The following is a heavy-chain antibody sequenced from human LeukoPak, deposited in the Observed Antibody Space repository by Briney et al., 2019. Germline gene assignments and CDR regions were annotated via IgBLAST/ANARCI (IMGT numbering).Heavy chain of an antibody. D-gene: IGHD5-24*01. V-gene: IGHV4-59*01. J-gene: IGHJ5*02. Sequence: SETLSLTCTVSGGSISSYYWSWIRQPPGKGLEWIGYIYYSGSTNYNPSVKSRVTISVDTSKNQFSLKLSSVTAADTAVYYCARAMAGLDPWGQGTLVTVSS. CDR2: IYYSGST. CDR3: ARAMAGLDP. CDR1: GGSISSYY.